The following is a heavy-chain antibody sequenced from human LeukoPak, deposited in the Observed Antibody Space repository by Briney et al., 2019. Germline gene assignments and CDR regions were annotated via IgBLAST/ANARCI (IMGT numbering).Heavy chain of an antibody. D-gene: IGHD2-15*01. CDR1: GGSFSGYY. Sequence: SETLSLTCAVYGGSFSGYYWSWIRQPPGKGLEWIGEINHSGSTNYNPSLKSRVTISVDTSKNQFSLKLSPVTAADTAVYYCARLVAGSSSSEVVVAATYYFDYWGQGTLVTVSS. CDR3: ARLVAGSSSSEVVVAATYYFDY. J-gene: IGHJ4*02. CDR2: INHSGST. V-gene: IGHV4-34*01.